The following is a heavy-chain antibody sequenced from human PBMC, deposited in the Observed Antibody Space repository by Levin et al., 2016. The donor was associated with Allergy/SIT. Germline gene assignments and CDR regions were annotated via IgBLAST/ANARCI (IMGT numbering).Heavy chain of an antibody. CDR2: IYYSGTT. CDR3: ARDMGPYSDSSGYFWGGFGP. D-gene: IGHD3-22*01. Sequence: GSLRLSCSVSGGSISSTSNYWGWIRQPPGKGLEWIGYIYYSGTTKYNPSLASRVSISVDKSKNLFSLTLKSVTAADTAMYYCARDMGPYSDSSGYFWGGFGPWGHGALVTVSS. V-gene: IGHV4-61*05. J-gene: IGHJ5*02. CDR1: GGSISSTSNY.